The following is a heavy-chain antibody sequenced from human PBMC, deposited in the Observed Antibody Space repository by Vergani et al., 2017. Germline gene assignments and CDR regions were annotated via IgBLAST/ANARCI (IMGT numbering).Heavy chain of an antibody. J-gene: IGHJ5*02. CDR1: GFSLSTSGVG. Sequence: QITLKESGPTLVKPTQTLTLTCTFSGFSLSTSGVGVGWIRQPPGKALEWLALIYWDDDKRYSPSLKSRLTITKDTSKNQVVLTMTNMDPVVTATYYCAHYYDSSGYYSPRDENWFDHWGQGTLVTVSS. V-gene: IGHV2-5*02. CDR2: IYWDDDK. CDR3: AHYYDSSGYYSPRDENWFDH. D-gene: IGHD3-22*01.